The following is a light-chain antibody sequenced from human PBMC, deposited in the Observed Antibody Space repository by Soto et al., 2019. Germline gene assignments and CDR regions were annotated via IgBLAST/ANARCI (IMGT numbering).Light chain of an antibody. Sequence: DIQMTQSPSFVSGSVGDRVTITCRASQGISNWLAWYQQKPEEAPKLLIYAASNLQSGVPSRFSGSGSETDFTLTISSLQPEDFATYYCQQTNIFPWTFGQGTKVEIK. J-gene: IGKJ1*01. V-gene: IGKV1-12*01. CDR3: QQTNIFPWT. CDR1: QGISNW. CDR2: AAS.